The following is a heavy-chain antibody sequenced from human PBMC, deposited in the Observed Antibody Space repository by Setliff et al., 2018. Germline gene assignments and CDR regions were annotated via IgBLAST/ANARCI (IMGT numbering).Heavy chain of an antibody. J-gene: IGHJ4*02. CDR3: AREDFWSGRNDY. D-gene: IGHD3-3*01. CDR1: GGSFSGYY. V-gene: IGHV4-34*01. CDR2: INHSGST. Sequence: SETLSLTCAVYGGSFSGYYWSWIRQPPGKGLEWIGEINHSGSTNYNPSLKSRVTISVDTSKNQFSLKLSSVTAAGTAVYYCAREDFWSGRNDYWGQGTLVTVSS.